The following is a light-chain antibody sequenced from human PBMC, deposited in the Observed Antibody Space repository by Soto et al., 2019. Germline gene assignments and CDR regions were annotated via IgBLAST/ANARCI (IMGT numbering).Light chain of an antibody. J-gene: IGKJ5*01. CDR3: QQYGTTRIT. CDR2: GAS. Sequence: EIVLAQSPGSLCLSPGERATLSCRSSQSVSNSYLAWYQQKPGQAPRLLMYGASNRATGIPDRFSGSGSETDFTLTISRLEPEDFAVYYCQQYGTTRITFGQGTRLEIK. V-gene: IGKV3-20*01. CDR1: QSVSNSY.